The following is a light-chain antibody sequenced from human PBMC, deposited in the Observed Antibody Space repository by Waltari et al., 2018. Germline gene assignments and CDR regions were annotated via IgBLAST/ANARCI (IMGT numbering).Light chain of an antibody. V-gene: IGKV3-20*01. CDR2: DAS. CDR1: QSISRF. CDR3: QKYGSLPAT. Sequence: EIMLTQSPGTLSLSPGERATLSCRASQSISRFLDRYQQKPGQAPRILIYDASSRATGSPDRFSGSGSGTDFSLTISRLEPEDIAVYYCQKYGSLPATFGQGTKVEIK. J-gene: IGKJ1*01.